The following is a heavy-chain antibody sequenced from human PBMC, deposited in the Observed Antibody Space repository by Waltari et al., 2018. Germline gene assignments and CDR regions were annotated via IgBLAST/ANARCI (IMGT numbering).Heavy chain of an antibody. V-gene: IGHV3-53*01. Sequence: DVQLVEAGGGLIQPGGSLRLACSVSVFTVSNNYMTWSRQAPAKGLEWVSVIYSGGNTYYAASVTGRFSISRDNFNNTLFLQMNNLRAEDTAIYYCARVIRDGPSGFYGIAAFDLWGQGTMVTVSS. CDR2: IYSGGNT. J-gene: IGHJ3*01. CDR3: ARVIRDGPSGFYGIAAFDL. D-gene: IGHD3-22*01. CDR1: VFTVSNNY.